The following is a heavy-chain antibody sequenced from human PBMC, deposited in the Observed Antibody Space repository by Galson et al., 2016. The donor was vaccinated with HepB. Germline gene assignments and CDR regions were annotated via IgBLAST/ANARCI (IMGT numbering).Heavy chain of an antibody. CDR2: IRSKANSYAT. CDR3: TRPGYSSGGGFDY. J-gene: IGHJ4*02. Sequence: SLRLSCAASGFTFSGSAMHWVRQASGKGLEWVGRIRSKANSYATAYAASVKGRFTLSRDDSKNTASLQMNSRKTENTAVYYCTRPGYSSGGGFDYWGQGTLVTVSS. V-gene: IGHV3-73*01. D-gene: IGHD6-19*01. CDR1: GFTFSGSA.